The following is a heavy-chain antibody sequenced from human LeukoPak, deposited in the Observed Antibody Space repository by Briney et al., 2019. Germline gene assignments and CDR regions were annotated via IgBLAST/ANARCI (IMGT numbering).Heavy chain of an antibody. J-gene: IGHJ4*02. CDR2: ISDDGRHN. V-gene: IGHV3-30*04. Sequence: GGSLRLSCAASGFTFSTYAMNWVRQAPGKGLEWVAVISDDGRHNYYADSVKGRFTISRDNSKSTLYLQMNSLRDDDSAAYFCARVYLERLTAGYFDHWAREPRSPSPQ. CDR3: ARVYLERLTAGYFDH. D-gene: IGHD2-8*01. CDR1: GFTFSTYA.